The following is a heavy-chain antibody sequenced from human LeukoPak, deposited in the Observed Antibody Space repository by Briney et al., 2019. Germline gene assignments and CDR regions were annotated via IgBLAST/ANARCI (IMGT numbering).Heavy chain of an antibody. Sequence: ASVKVSCKASGYTFTGYYMHWVRRAPGQGLEWMGWINPNSGGTNYAQKFQGWVTMTRDTSVSTAYMELSRLRSDDTAVYYCAREDPGGWIDYWGQGTLVTVSS. D-gene: IGHD6-19*01. CDR3: AREDPGGWIDY. CDR2: INPNSGGT. V-gene: IGHV1-2*04. CDR1: GYTFTGYY. J-gene: IGHJ4*02.